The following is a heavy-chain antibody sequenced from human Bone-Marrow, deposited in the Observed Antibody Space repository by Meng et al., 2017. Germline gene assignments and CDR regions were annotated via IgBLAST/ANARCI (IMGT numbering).Heavy chain of an antibody. Sequence: ASVKVSCKPSGYNFPDYWLHWVRRAPGQGLEWMGRIDPKSGDTHYAQRFQGRVTMTGDTSISTAYMELSRLRSDDTAVYYCTFQTTVTTHYYYYGMDVWGQGTTVTVSS. CDR2: IDPKSGDT. CDR3: TFQTTVTTHYYYYGMDV. D-gene: IGHD4-17*01. CDR1: GYNFPDYW. V-gene: IGHV1-2*06. J-gene: IGHJ6*02.